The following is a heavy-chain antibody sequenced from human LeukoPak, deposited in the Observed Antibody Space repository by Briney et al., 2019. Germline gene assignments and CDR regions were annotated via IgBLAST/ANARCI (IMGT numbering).Heavy chain of an antibody. V-gene: IGHV1-2*02. D-gene: IGHD2-8*02. CDR1: GYTFTGYY. CDR2: INPDSGGT. Sequence: ASVKVSCKASGYTFTGYYMHWVRQAPGQGLEWMGCINPDSGGTSFAQKFQGRVTMTRDTSITTAYMELSRLTSDDTAVYYCTPTNVWSCYFDYWGQGTLVTVSS. J-gene: IGHJ4*02. CDR3: TPTNVWSCYFDY.